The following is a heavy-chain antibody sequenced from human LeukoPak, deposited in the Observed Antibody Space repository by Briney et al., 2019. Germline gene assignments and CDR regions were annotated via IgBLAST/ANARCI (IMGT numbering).Heavy chain of an antibody. CDR1: GYTFTRYY. CDR3: ASGGEVAGYYYMDV. D-gene: IGHD6-19*01. V-gene: IGHV1-46*01. J-gene: IGHJ6*03. CDR2: INPSGGST. Sequence: ASVKVSCKASGYTFTRYYMHWVRQAPGQGLEWMGIINPSGGSTIYAQKFQGRVTMTKDMSTSTVYMELSSLRSDDTAVYYCASGGEVAGYYYMDVWGKGTTVTVSS.